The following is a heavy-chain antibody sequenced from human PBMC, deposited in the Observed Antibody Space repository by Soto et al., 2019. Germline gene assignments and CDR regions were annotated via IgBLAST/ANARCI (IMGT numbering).Heavy chain of an antibody. D-gene: IGHD3-10*01. J-gene: IGHJ5*02. CDR2: IMPIFGTP. CDR3: ARVHSSGIFYFGDP. V-gene: IGHV1-69*13. Sequence: GASVKVSCKASGGTFDSYVISWLRQAPGQGLEWMGGIMPIFGTPNYAQKFRGRVTISADESTSTAYLELSSLTSDDTAVYYCARVHSSGIFYFGDPGGQGTLVTVSS. CDR1: GGTFDSYV.